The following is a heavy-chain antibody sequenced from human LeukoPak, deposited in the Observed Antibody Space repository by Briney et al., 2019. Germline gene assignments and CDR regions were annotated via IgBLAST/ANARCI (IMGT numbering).Heavy chain of an antibody. Sequence: SETLSLTCAVYGGSFSGYYWSWIRQPPGKGLEWIGEINHSGSTNYNPSLKSRVTISVDTSKNQFSLKLSSVTAADTAVYYCARVYFWSGYLYYFDFWGQGTLVTVSS. D-gene: IGHD3-3*01. CDR1: GGSFSGYY. CDR3: ARVYFWSGYLYYFDF. J-gene: IGHJ4*02. CDR2: INHSGST. V-gene: IGHV4-34*01.